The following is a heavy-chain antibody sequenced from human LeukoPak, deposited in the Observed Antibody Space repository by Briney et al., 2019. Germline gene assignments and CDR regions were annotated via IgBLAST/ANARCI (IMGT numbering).Heavy chain of an antibody. CDR2: INHSGST. J-gene: IGHJ6*03. Sequence: PSETLSLTCAVYGGSFSGYYWSWIRQPPAKGLEWIGEINHSGSTNYNPSLKSRVTISVDTSKNQFSLKLSSVTAADTAVYYCARGLSSTVTRYYYYYYYMDVWGKGTTVTVSS. D-gene: IGHD4-11*01. CDR3: ARGLSSTVTRYYYYYYYMDV. V-gene: IGHV4-34*01. CDR1: GGSFSGYY.